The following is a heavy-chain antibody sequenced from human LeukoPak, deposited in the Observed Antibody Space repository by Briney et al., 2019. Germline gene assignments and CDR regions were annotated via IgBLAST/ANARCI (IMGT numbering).Heavy chain of an antibody. J-gene: IGHJ4*02. D-gene: IGHD6-6*01. Sequence: SETLSLTCAVYGGSFSGYYWSWIRQAPGKGLEWIGEINHSGSTNYNPSLKSRVTISVDTSKNQFSLKLSSVTAADTAVYYCARGRVAARLRYFDYWGQGTLVTVSS. V-gene: IGHV4-34*01. CDR2: INHSGST. CDR3: ARGRVAARLRYFDY. CDR1: GGSFSGYY.